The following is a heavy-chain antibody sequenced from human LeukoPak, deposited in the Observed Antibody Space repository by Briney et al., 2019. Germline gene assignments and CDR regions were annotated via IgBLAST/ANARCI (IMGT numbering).Heavy chain of an antibody. V-gene: IGHV3-21*01. CDR3: ARVLAVAGGY. J-gene: IGHJ4*02. D-gene: IGHD6-19*01. Sequence: PGGSLRLSCAASGFTFSSYSMNWVRQAPGKGLEWVSSISSSSSYIYYADSVKGRFTIPRDNAKNSLYLQMNSLRAEDTAVYYCARVLAVAGGYWGQGTLVTVSS. CDR2: ISSSSSYI. CDR1: GFTFSSYS.